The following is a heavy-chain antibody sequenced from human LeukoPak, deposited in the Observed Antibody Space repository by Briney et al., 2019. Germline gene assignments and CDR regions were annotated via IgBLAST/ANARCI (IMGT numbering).Heavy chain of an antibody. J-gene: IGHJ4*02. CDR3: ARVRFYDTTGYSTSYYLDY. CDR1: GGPIIASY. CDR2: AHYSGTG. V-gene: IGHV4-59*01. D-gene: IGHD3-22*01. Sequence: SETLSLTCAVSGGPIIASYWSWIRQPPGKGLEWIGYAHYSGTGNYNPSLKSRVTISIDTSKNRFSLRLTSVTAADTAVYYCARVRFYDTTGYSTSYYLDYWGQGALVTVSS.